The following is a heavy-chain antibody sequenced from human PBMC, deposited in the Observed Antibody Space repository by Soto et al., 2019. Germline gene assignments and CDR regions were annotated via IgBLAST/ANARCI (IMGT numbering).Heavy chain of an antibody. CDR2: ISGNGRII. CDR1: GFIFSDYY. J-gene: IGHJ4*02. D-gene: IGHD4-17*01. CDR3: ASDFDADSRIDFDY. Sequence: QVQLVESGGGLVKPGGSLRLSCATSGFIFSDYYMHWIRQAPGKGLEWISYISGNGRIIQYADSAKGRFTISRDNAQNSLYLHMNSLRAEDTALYFCASDFDADSRIDFDYWGQGTLVTVSS. V-gene: IGHV3-11*01.